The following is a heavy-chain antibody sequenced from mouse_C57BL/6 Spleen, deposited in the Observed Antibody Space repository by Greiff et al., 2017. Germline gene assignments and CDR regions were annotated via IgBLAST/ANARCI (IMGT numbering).Heavy chain of an antibody. J-gene: IGHJ4*01. D-gene: IGHD1-1*01. Sequence: EVHLVESGGGLVKPGGSLKLSCAASGFTFSDYGMHWVRQAPEKGLEWVAYISSGSSTIYYADTVKGRFTISRDNAKNTLFLQMTRLRSEDTAMYYCAGGSSLYYYSMDYWGQGTSVTVSS. V-gene: IGHV5-17*01. CDR1: GFTFSDYG. CDR3: AGGSSLYYYSMDY. CDR2: ISSGSSTI.